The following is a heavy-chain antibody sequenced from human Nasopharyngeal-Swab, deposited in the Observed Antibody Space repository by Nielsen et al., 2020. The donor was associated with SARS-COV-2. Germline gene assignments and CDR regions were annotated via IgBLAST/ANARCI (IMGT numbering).Heavy chain of an antibody. CDR1: GFTFSSYA. V-gene: IGHV3-23*01. CDR2: ISGSGGST. D-gene: IGHD3-3*01. J-gene: IGHJ4*02. CDR3: AKSALGIFGVVISFDY. Sequence: GGSLRLSCAASGFTFSSYAMSWVCQAPGKGLEWVSAISGSGGSTYYADSVKGRFTISRDNSKNTLYLQMNSLRAEDTAVYYCAKSALGIFGVVISFDYWGQGTLVTVSS.